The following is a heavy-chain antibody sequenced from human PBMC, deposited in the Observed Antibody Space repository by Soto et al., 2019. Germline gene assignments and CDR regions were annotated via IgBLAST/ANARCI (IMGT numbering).Heavy chain of an antibody. CDR2: IYWDDDK. CDR3: AHVMITFGGVIGLDAFDI. CDR1: GFSLNTRGVG. Sequence: QITLKESGPTLVNPTQTLTLTCSFSGFSLNTRGVGVGWIRQPPGKALEWLAIIYWDDDKRYSPSLKSRLAITKDTSKNQVVLTMTTLDPVDTATYYCAHVMITFGGVIGLDAFDIWGQGTMVTVSS. D-gene: IGHD3-16*02. V-gene: IGHV2-5*02. J-gene: IGHJ3*02.